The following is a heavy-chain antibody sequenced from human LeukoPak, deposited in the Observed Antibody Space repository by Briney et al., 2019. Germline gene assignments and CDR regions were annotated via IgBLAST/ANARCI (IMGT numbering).Heavy chain of an antibody. D-gene: IGHD6-13*01. Sequence: PGGSLRLSCAASGFTFSTYAMSWVRQAPGKGLEWVAVVSSDGSIKYNADSVKGRFTISRDTSKNTVYLQMNSLGAEDTAFYYCARGYSSSWLGYFDYWGQGTLVTVSS. CDR1: GFTFSTYA. CDR2: VSSDGSIK. CDR3: ARGYSSSWLGYFDY. J-gene: IGHJ4*02. V-gene: IGHV3-30*03.